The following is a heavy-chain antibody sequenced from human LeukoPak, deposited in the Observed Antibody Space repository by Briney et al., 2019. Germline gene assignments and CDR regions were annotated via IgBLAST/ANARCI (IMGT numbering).Heavy chain of an antibody. V-gene: IGHV4-4*09. D-gene: IGHD4-23*01. CDR2: IYTSGST. CDR1: GGSISSYY. CDR3: ARSYGGNSEAYYYYMDV. J-gene: IGHJ6*03. Sequence: SETLSLTCTVSGGSISSYYWSWIRQPPGKGLEWIGYIYTSGSTNYNPSLKSRVTISVDTSKNQFSLKLSSVTAADTAVYYCARSYGGNSEAYYYYMDVWGKGTTVTVSS.